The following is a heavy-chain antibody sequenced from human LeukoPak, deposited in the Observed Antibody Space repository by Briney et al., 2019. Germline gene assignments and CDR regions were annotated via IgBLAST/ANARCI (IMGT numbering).Heavy chain of an antibody. D-gene: IGHD6-13*01. Sequence: GASVKVSCKASGYTFSSYNINWVRQATGQGHEWMGWMNPNSGNTGYAQKFQGRVTITRNTSISTAYMELSSLRSEDTAVYYCARGPISSWYYYYYMDVWGKGTTVTVSS. V-gene: IGHV1-8*03. CDR2: MNPNSGNT. CDR3: ARGPISSWYYYYYMDV. CDR1: GYTFSSYN. J-gene: IGHJ6*03.